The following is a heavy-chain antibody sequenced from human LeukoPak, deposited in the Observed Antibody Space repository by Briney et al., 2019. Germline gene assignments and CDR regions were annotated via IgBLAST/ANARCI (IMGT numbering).Heavy chain of an antibody. D-gene: IGHD2-15*01. CDR2: IYYSGST. V-gene: IGHV4-39*01. Sequence: SETLSLTCTVSGGSISSSSYYWGWIRQPPGKGLEWIGSIYYSGSTYYNPSLKSRVTISADTSKNQFSLKLSSVTAADTAVYYCARQSGGSRYWGQGTLVTVSS. J-gene: IGHJ4*02. CDR3: ARQSGGSRY. CDR1: GGSISSSSYY.